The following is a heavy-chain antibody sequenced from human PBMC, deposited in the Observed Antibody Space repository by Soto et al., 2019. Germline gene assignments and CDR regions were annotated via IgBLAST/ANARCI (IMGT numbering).Heavy chain of an antibody. Sequence: QVQLVQSGAEVKKPGSSVKVSCKASGGTFSSYAISWVRQAPGQGLEWRGGIIPISGTANYAQKFQGRVTITADDSTSTAYMELSSLRSEDTAVYYCARSQGSSTSLEIYYYYYYGMDVCGQGTTVTVSS. V-gene: IGHV1-69*01. CDR1: GGTFSSYA. J-gene: IGHJ6*02. D-gene: IGHD2-2*01. CDR2: IIPISGTA. CDR3: ARSQGSSTSLEIYYYYYYGMDV.